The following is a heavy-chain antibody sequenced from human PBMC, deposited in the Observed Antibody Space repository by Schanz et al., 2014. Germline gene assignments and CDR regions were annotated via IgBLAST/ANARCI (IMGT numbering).Heavy chain of an antibody. J-gene: IGHJ4*02. D-gene: IGHD3-10*01. CDR3: VSSGSYSSYAF. CDR2: IGVDGTTT. Sequence: EVQLLESGGGLLQPGGSLRLSCLASGFAFSSYGMNWLRQAPGKGLEWVSVIGVDGTTTYYADSVKGRFTISRDNSKNTLFLQMNSLRAEDTAVYHCVSSGSYSSYAFWGQGTLATVSS. CDR1: GFAFSSYG. V-gene: IGHV3-23*01.